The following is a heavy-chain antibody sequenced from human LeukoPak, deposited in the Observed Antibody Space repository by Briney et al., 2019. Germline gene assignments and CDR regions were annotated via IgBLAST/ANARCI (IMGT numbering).Heavy chain of an antibody. CDR3: ARLQGATIGAKWFDP. Sequence: SGPTLVNPTQTLTLTCTFSGFSLTITGMRVSWIRQPPGKALEWLARIDWDDDKFYSTSLKTRLTISKDTSKNQVVLTMTNMDPVDTATYYCARLQGATIGAKWFDPWGQGTLVTVSS. J-gene: IGHJ5*02. CDR2: IDWDDDK. V-gene: IGHV2-70*04. D-gene: IGHD4/OR15-4a*01. CDR1: GFSLTITGMR.